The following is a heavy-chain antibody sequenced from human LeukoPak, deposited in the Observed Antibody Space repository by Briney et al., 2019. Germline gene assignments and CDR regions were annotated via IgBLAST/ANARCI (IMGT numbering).Heavy chain of an antibody. CDR3: ARPNITSYYDSRGYDAFDV. V-gene: IGHV5-51*01. CDR2: IYPSDSDA. CDR1: GSTFTTYW. D-gene: IGHD3-22*01. J-gene: IGHJ3*01. Sequence: GESLEISCQGSGSTFTTYWIAWVRQLPGKGLEWMGIIYPSDSDARYSTSFHGQVTISVDESISTAYLQWSSLKASYTAIYYCARPNITSYYDSRGYDAFDVWGQGTMVTVSS.